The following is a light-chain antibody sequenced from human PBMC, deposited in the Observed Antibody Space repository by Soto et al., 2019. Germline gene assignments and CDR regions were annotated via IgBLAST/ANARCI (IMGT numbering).Light chain of an antibody. CDR3: QQDDNLPPT. Sequence: PGDSVTLSCRASQSVSSSYLTWYQQKPGQAPRLLIYGASTRATSIPARFSGSGSGTDFTLTISSLQPEDFAVYYCQQDDNLPPTFGQGTKVEIK. V-gene: IGKV3D-7*01. J-gene: IGKJ1*01. CDR1: QSVSSSY. CDR2: GAS.